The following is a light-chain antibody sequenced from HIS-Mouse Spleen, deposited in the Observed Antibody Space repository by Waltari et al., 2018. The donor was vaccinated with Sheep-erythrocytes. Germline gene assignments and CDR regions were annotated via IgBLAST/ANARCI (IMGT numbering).Light chain of an antibody. CDR1: QSISSY. CDR3: QQYNSYSTWT. Sequence: DIQITQSPSSLSASVEDRVTITCRASQSISSYLNWYQQKPGKAPKLLIYAASSLQSGVPSRFSGSGSGTEFTLTISSLQPDDFATYYCQQYNSYSTWTFGQGTKVEIK. CDR2: AAS. J-gene: IGKJ1*01. V-gene: IGKV1-39*01.